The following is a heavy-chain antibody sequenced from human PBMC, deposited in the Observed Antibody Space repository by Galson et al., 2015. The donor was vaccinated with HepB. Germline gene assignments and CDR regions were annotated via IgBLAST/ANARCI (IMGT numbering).Heavy chain of an antibody. D-gene: IGHD2-21*01. CDR2: IIPIFGTA. J-gene: IGHJ3*02. V-gene: IGHV1-69*13. Sequence: SVKVSCKASGGTFSSYAISWVRQAPGQGLEWMGGIIPIFGTANYAQKFQGRVTITADESTSTAYMELSSLRSEDTAVYYCARGHPTYCGGDCYFDAFDIWGQGTMVTVSS. CDR1: GGTFSSYA. CDR3: ARGHPTYCGGDCYFDAFDI.